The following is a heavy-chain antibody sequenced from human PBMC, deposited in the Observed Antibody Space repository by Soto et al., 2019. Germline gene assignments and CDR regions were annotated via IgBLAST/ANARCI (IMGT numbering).Heavy chain of an antibody. Sequence: PSETLSLTCSVSGAALNGGNYYWSWIRQVPGKGLEWIGHIYVTGAVDYNPSLRDRITISQDTSERQFSLNLRLVTAADTAVYYCARLRIATNNYKWSDPWGQGTLVTVSS. CDR2: IYVTGAV. CDR1: GAALNGGNYY. D-gene: IGHD2-21*01. CDR3: ARLRIATNNYKWSDP. J-gene: IGHJ5*02. V-gene: IGHV4-31*03.